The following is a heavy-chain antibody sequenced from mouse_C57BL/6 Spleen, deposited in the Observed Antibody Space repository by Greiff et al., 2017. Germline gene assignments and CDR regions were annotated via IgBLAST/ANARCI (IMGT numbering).Heavy chain of an antibody. CDR2: ISSGSSTI. CDR3: ARRVGYYGSSHWYFDV. J-gene: IGHJ1*03. V-gene: IGHV5-17*01. Sequence: EVQLVESGGGLVKPGGSLKLSCAASGFTFSDYGMHWVRQAPEKGLEWVAYISSGSSTIYYADTVKGRFTISRNNAKNTLFLQMTSLMSEDTAMYYCARRVGYYGSSHWYFDVWGTWTTVTVSS. D-gene: IGHD1-1*01. CDR1: GFTFSDYG.